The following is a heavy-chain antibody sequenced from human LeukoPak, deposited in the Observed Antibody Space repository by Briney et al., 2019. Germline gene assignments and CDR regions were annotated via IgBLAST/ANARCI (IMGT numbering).Heavy chain of an antibody. V-gene: IGHV1-2*02. D-gene: IGHD7-27*01. CDR2: INPNSGGT. J-gene: IGHJ2*01. Sequence: ASVTVSCKASGYTFTGYYMHWVRQAPGQGLEWMGWINPNSGGTNYAQKFQGRVTMTRDTSISTAYMELSRLRSDDTAVYYCAGFGSNWGFRYFDLWGRGTLVTVSS. CDR3: AGFGSNWGFRYFDL. CDR1: GYTFTGYY.